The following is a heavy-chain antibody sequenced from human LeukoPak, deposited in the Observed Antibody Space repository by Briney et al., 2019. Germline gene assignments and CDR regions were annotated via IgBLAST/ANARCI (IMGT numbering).Heavy chain of an antibody. D-gene: IGHD4-11*01. V-gene: IGHV1-8*03. Sequence: ASVKVSCTASGYMFTNYDINSVRQATGQGLEWMGWMNPQSGNTGYAQKFRGRVTITRDTSITTAYMGLSSLRSEDTAVYYCARGPNYSNFGSAYYYYMDVWGKGTTVTVSS. CDR3: ARGPNYSNFGSAYYYYMDV. CDR1: GYMFTNYD. J-gene: IGHJ6*03. CDR2: MNPQSGNT.